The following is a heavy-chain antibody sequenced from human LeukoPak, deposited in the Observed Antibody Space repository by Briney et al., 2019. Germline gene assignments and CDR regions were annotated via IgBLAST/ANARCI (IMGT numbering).Heavy chain of an antibody. Sequence: ASVKVSCKASGYTFTDYYIHWVRQAPGQGLEWMGWINPNSGIPNYAQKFLGRVTITRDTSISTAYMALSRLTSDDTAVYFCARDPVGGTHYFDYWGQGNLVTVSS. CDR2: INPNSGIP. J-gene: IGHJ4*01. D-gene: IGHD1-26*01. V-gene: IGHV1-2*02. CDR3: ARDPVGGTHYFDY. CDR1: GYTFTDYY.